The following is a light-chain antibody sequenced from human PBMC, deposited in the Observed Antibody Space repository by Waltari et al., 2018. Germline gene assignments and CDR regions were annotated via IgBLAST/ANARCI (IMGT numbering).Light chain of an antibody. V-gene: IGLV2-11*01. CDR3: CSCVGRNIYWV. Sequence: QSALTQPRSVSGSPGQSVTISCTGTSRDVGANNFVSWYHHHPDKAPKLIIYDSNKRPSGVPDRFSGSKSGNTASLTISGLQAEDEADYYCCSCVGRNIYWVFGGGTKLTVL. CDR1: SRDVGANNF. CDR2: DSN. J-gene: IGLJ3*02.